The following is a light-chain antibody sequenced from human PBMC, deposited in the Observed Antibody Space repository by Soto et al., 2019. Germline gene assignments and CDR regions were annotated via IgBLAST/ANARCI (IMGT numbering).Light chain of an antibody. Sequence: QSALTQPASVSGSPGQSITISCTGTSSDVGGYNYVSWYQQYPGKAPKLMIYDVTNRPSGVSNRFSGSKSGNTASLTISGLQAEDEADYYCSSYISSGLYVFGAGTKVTVL. CDR3: SSYISSGLYV. CDR1: SSDVGGYNY. CDR2: DVT. J-gene: IGLJ1*01. V-gene: IGLV2-14*01.